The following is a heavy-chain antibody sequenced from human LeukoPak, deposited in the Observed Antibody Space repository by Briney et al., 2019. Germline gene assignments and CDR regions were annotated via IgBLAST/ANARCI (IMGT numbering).Heavy chain of an antibody. Sequence: PGGSLGLSCTVSGFTVSSNSMSWVRQAPGKGLEWVSFIYSDNTHYSDSVKGRFTISRDNSKNILYLQMNSLRAEDTAVYYCARRAGAYSHPYDYWGQGTLVTVSS. CDR3: ARRAGAYSHPYDY. CDR2: IYSDNT. V-gene: IGHV3-53*01. J-gene: IGHJ4*02. CDR1: GFTVSSNS. D-gene: IGHD4/OR15-4a*01.